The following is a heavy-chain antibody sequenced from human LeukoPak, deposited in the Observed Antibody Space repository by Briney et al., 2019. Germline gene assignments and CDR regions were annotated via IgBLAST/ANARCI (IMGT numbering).Heavy chain of an antibody. J-gene: IGHJ3*02. CDR2: INPNSGGT. CDR3: ARERGTLAVAGDAVDI. Sequence: HGASVKVSCKASGYTFTGYYIHWVRQAPGQGLEWMGRINPNSGGTKYAQKFQDRVTMTRDTSINTAYMELRRLTSDDTAVYYCARERGTLAVAGDAVDIWGQGTMVTVSS. CDR1: GYTFTGYY. V-gene: IGHV1-2*02. D-gene: IGHD6-19*01.